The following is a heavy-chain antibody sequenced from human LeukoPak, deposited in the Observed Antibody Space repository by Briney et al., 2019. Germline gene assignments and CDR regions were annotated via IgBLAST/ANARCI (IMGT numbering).Heavy chain of an antibody. Sequence: GGSLRLSCVASRFTFNKFGMHWVRQAPGKGLEWVAFIRYDGSNKYYPDFVKGRFTISRDNSKNTLYLQMNSLRTEDTAVYYCAKGISSSSTLDAFDTWGQGTMVTVSS. J-gene: IGHJ3*02. CDR2: IRYDGSNK. CDR3: AKGISSSSTLDAFDT. V-gene: IGHV3-30*02. D-gene: IGHD2-2*01. CDR1: RFTFNKFG.